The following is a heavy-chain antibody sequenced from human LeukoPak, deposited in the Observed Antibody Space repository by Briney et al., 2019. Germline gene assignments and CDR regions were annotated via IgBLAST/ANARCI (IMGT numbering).Heavy chain of an antibody. CDR2: IYHSGST. CDR3: AAGVGQLPDY. Sequence: PSETLSLTCSVSGYSISSGYYWGWIRQPPGRGLEWIGNIYHSGSTYYNPSLKSRVTISIDTSKNQFSLKLTSVTAADTAVYYCAAGVGQLPDYWGQGTLVTVSS. D-gene: IGHD2-2*01. J-gene: IGHJ4*02. V-gene: IGHV4-38-2*02. CDR1: GYSISSGYY.